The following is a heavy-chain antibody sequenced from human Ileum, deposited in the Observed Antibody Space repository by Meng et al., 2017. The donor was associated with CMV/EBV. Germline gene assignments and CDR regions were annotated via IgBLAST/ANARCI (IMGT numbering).Heavy chain of an antibody. CDR3: ARLQAWDWFDP. V-gene: IGHV4-4*07. J-gene: IGHJ5*02. CDR2: IYSSGII. CDR1: GGFINSFY. Sequence: QRQLQESGPGLVKPSETLPLTCRVSGGFINSFYWSWIRQPAGKGLEWIGRIYSSGIINYNPSLKSRVTVSVDTSKNQFSLKVNSVTAADTAVYYCARLQAWDWFDPWGQGTLVTVSS. D-gene: IGHD4-11*01.